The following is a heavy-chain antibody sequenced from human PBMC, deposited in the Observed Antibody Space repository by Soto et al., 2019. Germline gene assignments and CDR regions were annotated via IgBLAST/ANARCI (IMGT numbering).Heavy chain of an antibody. Sequence: ASVQVSCKASGNTFTSYVINWVRQATGHGLEWMGWINPNSGNIGYAQKFQGRVTMTRDTAIRTAYMEVSRLRSDDTAVYYCARGRASGSYYLLDYWGQGTLVTVSS. CDR3: ARGRASGSYYLLDY. CDR2: INPNSGNI. V-gene: IGHV1-8*01. J-gene: IGHJ4*02. D-gene: IGHD3-10*01. CDR1: GNTFTSYV.